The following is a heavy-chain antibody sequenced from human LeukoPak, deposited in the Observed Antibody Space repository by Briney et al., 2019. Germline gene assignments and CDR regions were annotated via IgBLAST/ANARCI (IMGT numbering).Heavy chain of an antibody. J-gene: IGHJ4*02. CDR2: IYYSGSA. CDR1: GGSISTSSYY. V-gene: IGHV4-39*07. Sequence: SETLSLTCTVSGGSISTSSYYWGWIRQPPGKGLEWIGSIYYSGSAYYNPSLKSRVTISVDTSKNQFSLKLSSVTAADTAVYYCAREYYYGSGKLRKPPGLFVFDYWGQGTLVTVSS. CDR3: AREYYYGSGKLRKPPGLFVFDY. D-gene: IGHD3-10*01.